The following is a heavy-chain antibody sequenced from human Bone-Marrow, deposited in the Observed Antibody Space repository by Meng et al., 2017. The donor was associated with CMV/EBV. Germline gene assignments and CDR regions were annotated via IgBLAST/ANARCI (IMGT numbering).Heavy chain of an antibody. D-gene: IGHD3-22*01. CDR3: ARPDSSGRVVDY. CDR2: IYSGGST. Sequence: GEDLKIYCAASGCTDSSNYMSWVRQAPGKGLEWVSVIYSGGSTYSADSVKGRFTISRDNSKNTLYLQMNSLRAEDTAVYYSARPDSSGRVVDYWGQGNRVNGAS. V-gene: IGHV3-53*01. J-gene: IGHJ4*02. CDR1: GCTDSSNY.